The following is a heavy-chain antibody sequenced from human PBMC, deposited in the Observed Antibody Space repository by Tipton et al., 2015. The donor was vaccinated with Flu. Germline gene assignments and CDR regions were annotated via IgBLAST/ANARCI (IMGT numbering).Heavy chain of an antibody. Sequence: TLSLTCTVSGGSMSNNFWSWFRQPAEKGLEWIGRIYASGVTNYNPSLKSRVTMSIDTSKNQFSLRLSSVTAADTAGYYCARDPHKLGGESDAFDIWGQGTMVTVSS. CDR3: ARDPHKLGGESDAFDI. J-gene: IGHJ3*02. D-gene: IGHD7-27*01. V-gene: IGHV4-4*07. CDR1: GGSMSNNF. CDR2: IYASGVT.